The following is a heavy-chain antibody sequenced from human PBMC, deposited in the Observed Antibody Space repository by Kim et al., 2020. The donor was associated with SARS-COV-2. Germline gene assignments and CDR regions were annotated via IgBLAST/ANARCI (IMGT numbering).Heavy chain of an antibody. D-gene: IGHD6-19*01. J-gene: IGHJ3*02. CDR3: ARHGTSGGYWGYAFDI. V-gene: IGHV4-39*01. Sequence: SLKSRVTISVDTSTNQFSLKLSSVTGADTAVYYCARHGTSGGYWGYAFDIWGQGTMVTVSS.